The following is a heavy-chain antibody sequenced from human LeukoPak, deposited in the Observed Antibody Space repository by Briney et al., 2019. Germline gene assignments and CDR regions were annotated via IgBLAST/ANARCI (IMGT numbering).Heavy chain of an antibody. Sequence: APVKVSCKASGYTFTSYGISWVRQAPGQGLEWMGWISAYNGNTNYAQKLQGRVTMTTDTSTSTAYMELRSLRADDTAVYYCARGPSYDSSGYYQIDYWGQGTLVTVSS. V-gene: IGHV1-18*01. D-gene: IGHD3-22*01. CDR2: ISAYNGNT. CDR3: ARGPSYDSSGYYQIDY. CDR1: GYTFTSYG. J-gene: IGHJ4*02.